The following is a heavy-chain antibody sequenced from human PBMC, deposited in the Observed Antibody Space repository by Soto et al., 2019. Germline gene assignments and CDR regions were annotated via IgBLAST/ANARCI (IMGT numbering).Heavy chain of an antibody. V-gene: IGHV3-23*01. CDR1: GFTFSSYA. J-gene: IGHJ6*02. CDR2: ISGSGGST. D-gene: IGHD6-19*01. CDR3: ARDQHSSGWYYYYYGMDV. Sequence: GGSLKISRAASGFTFSSYAMSWVPPAPGEGLEWVSAISGSGGSTYYADSVKGRFTISRDNSKNTLYLQMNSLRAEDTAVYYCARDQHSSGWYYYYYGMDVWGQGTTVTVSS.